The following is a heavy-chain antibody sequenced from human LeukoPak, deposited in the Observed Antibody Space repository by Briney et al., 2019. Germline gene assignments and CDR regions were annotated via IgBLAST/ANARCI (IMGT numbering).Heavy chain of an antibody. CDR2: ISGSGGST. CDR1: GFTFSSYA. CDR3: ARDRTGTTRNSCYYYYGMDV. D-gene: IGHD1-7*01. J-gene: IGHJ6*02. Sequence: GGSLRLSCAASGFTFSSYAMSWVRQAPGKGLEWVSAISGSGGSTYYADSVKGRFTISRDNSKNTLYLQMNSLRAEDTAVYYCARDRTGTTRNSCYYYYGMDVWGQGTTVTVSS. V-gene: IGHV3-23*01.